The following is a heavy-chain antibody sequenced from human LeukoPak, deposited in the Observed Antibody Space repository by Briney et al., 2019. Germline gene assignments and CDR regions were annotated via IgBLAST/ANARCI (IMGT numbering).Heavy chain of an antibody. V-gene: IGHV4-59*11. CDR1: GGSISSHY. Sequence: SETLSLTCTVSGGSISSHYWSWIRQPPGKGLEWIGYIYYSGGTNYNPSLKSRVTISVDTSKNQFSLKLSSLTAADTAVYYCARGGAASFWGQGTLVTVSS. CDR3: ARGGAASF. D-gene: IGHD1-26*01. CDR2: IYYSGGT. J-gene: IGHJ4*02.